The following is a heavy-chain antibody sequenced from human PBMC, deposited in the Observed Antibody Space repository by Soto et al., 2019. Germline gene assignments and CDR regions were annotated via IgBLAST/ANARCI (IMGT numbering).Heavy chain of an antibody. CDR3: ASATYDYVWGSYRSREPGVRDGYFQH. CDR2: IYPGDSDT. J-gene: IGHJ1*01. CDR1: GYSFTSYW. D-gene: IGHD3-16*02. Sequence: GESLKISCKGSGYSFTSYWIGWVRQMPGKGLEWMGIIYPGDSDTRYSPSFQGQVTISADKSISTAYLQWSSLKASDTAMYYCASATYDYVWGSYRSREPGVRDGYFQHWGQGTLVTVSS. V-gene: IGHV5-51*01.